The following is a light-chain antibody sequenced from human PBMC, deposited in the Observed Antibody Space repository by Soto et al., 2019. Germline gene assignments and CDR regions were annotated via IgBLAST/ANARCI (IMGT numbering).Light chain of an antibody. Sequence: DIQMTQSPSTLSASVGDRVTITCRASQSISSWLAWYQQKPGRAPKLLIYRASSSEIGVPSRFSGSGSGTEFTLTISSLQPDDFATYYCQYYKESSTFGQGTRLEIK. CDR1: QSISSW. J-gene: IGKJ1*01. CDR2: RAS. CDR3: QYYKESST. V-gene: IGKV1-5*03.